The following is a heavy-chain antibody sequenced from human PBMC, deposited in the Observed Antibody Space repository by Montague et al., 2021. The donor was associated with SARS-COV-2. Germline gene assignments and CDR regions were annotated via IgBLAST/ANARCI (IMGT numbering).Heavy chain of an antibody. D-gene: IGHD1-7*01. V-gene: IGHV4-39*01. J-gene: IGHJ4*02. Sequence: SETLSLTCNVSGDPITNTRYFWGWIRQPPGKALEWIGSIYHNGKTYYNPSLERRALLSIDTSKNQFSLRLSSVIASDTAVYYCAVELNYFFDYWGQGFLVSVSS. CDR2: IYHNGKT. CDR3: AVELNYFFDY. CDR1: GDPITNTRYF.